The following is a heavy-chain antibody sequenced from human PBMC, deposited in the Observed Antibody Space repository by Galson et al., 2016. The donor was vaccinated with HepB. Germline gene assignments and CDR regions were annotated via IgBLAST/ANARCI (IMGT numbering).Heavy chain of an antibody. CDR3: ARDFVITLGVVVRASNGLDV. J-gene: IGHJ6*02. CDR1: GYTFSNYG. D-gene: IGHD3-10*02. CDR2: ISPYNGKT. Sequence: SVKVSCKASGYTFSNYGISWVRQAPGQGLEWMGWISPYNGKTNLAQNLQGRVIMTTDTSTTTAYMELGSLRSDDTAVYYCARDFVITLGVVVRASNGLDVWGHGTTVTVSS. V-gene: IGHV1-18*01.